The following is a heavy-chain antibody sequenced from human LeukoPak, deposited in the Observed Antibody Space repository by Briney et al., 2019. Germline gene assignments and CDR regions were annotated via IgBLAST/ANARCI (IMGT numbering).Heavy chain of an antibody. J-gene: IGHJ4*02. D-gene: IGHD4-17*01. CDR1: GFTFSIYD. V-gene: IGHV3-30*03. CDR2: ISYDGSNK. Sequence: GGSLRLPCAASGFTFSIYDMHWVRQAPGKGLEWVAVISYDGSNKYYTDSVKGRFTISRDNSKNTLYLQMNSLRAEDTAVYSCAREAVTTPSFDYWGQGTLVTVSS. CDR3: AREAVTTPSFDY.